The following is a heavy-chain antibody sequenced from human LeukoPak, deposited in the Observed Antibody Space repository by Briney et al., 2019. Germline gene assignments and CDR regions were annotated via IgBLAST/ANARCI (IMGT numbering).Heavy chain of an antibody. CDR3: AHLGRGHGSGYCSGDSCLGDFDI. CDR2: IYWNDDK. Sequence: ESGPTLVKPTQTVTLTCTFSGFSLSTSGVGVGWIRQPPGKALEWLALIYWNDDKRYSESLKSRLTITKDTPKKQVVLTLTDMDPVDTATYYCAHLGRGHGSGYCSGDSCLGDFDIWGQGTMVTVSS. D-gene: IGHD2-15*01. CDR1: GFSLSTSGVG. J-gene: IGHJ3*02. V-gene: IGHV2-5*01.